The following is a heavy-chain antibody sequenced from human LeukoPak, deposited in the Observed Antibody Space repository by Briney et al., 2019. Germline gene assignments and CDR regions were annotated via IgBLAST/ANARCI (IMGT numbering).Heavy chain of an antibody. CDR2: ISIGSTYT. CDR3: ARRENIYGSGWL. CDR1: GFTFSRYS. V-gene: IGHV3-21*04. J-gene: IGHJ4*02. Sequence: PGGSLRLSCAASGFTFSRYSMNWVRQAPGKGLEWVSSISIGSTYTYYADSVKGRFTISRDNAKNSLYLQMNSLKASDTAMYYCARRENIYGSGWLWGQGTLVTVSS. D-gene: IGHD3-10*01.